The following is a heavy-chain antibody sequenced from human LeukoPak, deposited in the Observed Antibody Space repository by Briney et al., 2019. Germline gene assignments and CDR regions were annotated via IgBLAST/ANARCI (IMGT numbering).Heavy chain of an antibody. V-gene: IGHV4-59*05. Sequence: SETLSLTCTVSGVSISSYYWSWIRQPPGKGLEWIGSIYYSGSTYYNPSLKSRVTISVDTSKNQFSLKLSSVTAADTAVYYCTRRWYYDGSGYYDYWGQGTLVTVSS. D-gene: IGHD3-22*01. CDR1: GVSISSYY. CDR3: TRRWYYDGSGYYDY. J-gene: IGHJ4*02. CDR2: IYYSGST.